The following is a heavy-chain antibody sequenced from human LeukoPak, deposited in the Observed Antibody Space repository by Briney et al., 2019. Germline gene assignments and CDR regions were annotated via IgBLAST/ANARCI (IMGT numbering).Heavy chain of an antibody. CDR3: ARGIAADEEHY. V-gene: IGHV3-21*01. CDR2: ITSTSSHI. J-gene: IGHJ4*02. CDR1: GFTFRTCA. D-gene: IGHD6-13*01. Sequence: PGGSLRLSCAAYGFTFRTCAVDWVRQTPGKGLEWVSTITSTSSHIYYADSVKGRFTISRDNAKDSMYLQMNSLRVEDTAVYYCARGIAADEEHYWGQGTLVTVSS.